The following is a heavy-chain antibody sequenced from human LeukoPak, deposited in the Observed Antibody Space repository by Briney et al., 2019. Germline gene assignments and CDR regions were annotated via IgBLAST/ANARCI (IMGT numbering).Heavy chain of an antibody. J-gene: IGHJ4*02. CDR1: GYSISSGYY. D-gene: IGHD2-15*01. V-gene: IGHV4-38-2*02. Sequence: SETLSLTCTVSGYSISSGYYWGWIRQPPGKGLEWIGSIYHSGSTYYNPSLKSRVTISVDTSKNQFSLKLSSVTAADTAVYYCARVSCSGGSCPPSGYWGQGTLVTVSS. CDR3: ARVSCSGGSCPPSGY. CDR2: IYHSGST.